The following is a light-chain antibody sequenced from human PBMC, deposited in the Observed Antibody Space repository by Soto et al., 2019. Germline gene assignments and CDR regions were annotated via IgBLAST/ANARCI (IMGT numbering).Light chain of an antibody. V-gene: IGKV1-5*01. Sequence: DIQMTQSPSTLSASIGDRVTITCRASQTINNWLAWYQQKPGKAPNLLIYHASNLETGVPSRFSGSAFGTKFTLTISSLQPDDFATYYCQHYNRYPWTFGQGTKGDIK. J-gene: IGKJ1*01. CDR1: QTINNW. CDR3: QHYNRYPWT. CDR2: HAS.